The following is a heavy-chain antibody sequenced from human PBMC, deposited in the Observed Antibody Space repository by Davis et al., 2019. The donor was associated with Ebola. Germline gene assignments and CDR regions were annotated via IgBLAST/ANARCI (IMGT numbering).Heavy chain of an antibody. CDR2: ISGSGGST. J-gene: IGHJ4*02. CDR1: GFTFSSYA. V-gene: IGHV3-23*01. CDR3: TTWWQLVDY. Sequence: GESLKISCAASGFTFSSYAMSWVRQAPGKGLEWVSAISGSGGSTYYADSVKGRFTISREDSKNTLYLQMSSLRADDTAVYYCTTWWQLVDYWGQGTLVTVSS. D-gene: IGHD2-15*01.